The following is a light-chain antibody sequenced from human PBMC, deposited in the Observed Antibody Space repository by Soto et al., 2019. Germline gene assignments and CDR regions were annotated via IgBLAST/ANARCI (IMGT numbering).Light chain of an antibody. Sequence: DIVMTQSPLSLPVTPGEAASISCRSSQSLLHKNGNNYFNWYLQKPGQSPQVLIYMGSNRASGVPDRFSGSGSGTYFTLKISRVEAEDAGVYYCMQALQTPRTFXQGTKVDIK. CDR2: MGS. CDR1: QSLLHKNGNNY. J-gene: IGKJ1*01. V-gene: IGKV2-28*01. CDR3: MQALQTPRT.